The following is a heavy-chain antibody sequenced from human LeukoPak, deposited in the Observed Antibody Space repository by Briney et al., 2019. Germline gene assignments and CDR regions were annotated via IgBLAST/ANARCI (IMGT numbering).Heavy chain of an antibody. Sequence: ASVKVSCKASGYTFTSYYMHWVRQAPGQGLEWMGWINPNSGGTNYAQKFQGRVTMTRDTSISTAYMELSRLRSDDTAVYYCARKTALYYYGSGVDYWGQGTLVTVSS. J-gene: IGHJ4*02. CDR2: INPNSGGT. CDR3: ARKTALYYYGSGVDY. D-gene: IGHD3-10*01. CDR1: GYTFTSYY. V-gene: IGHV1-2*02.